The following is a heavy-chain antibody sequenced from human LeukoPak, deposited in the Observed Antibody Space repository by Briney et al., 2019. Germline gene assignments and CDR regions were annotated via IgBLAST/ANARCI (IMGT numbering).Heavy chain of an antibody. CDR1: GGSISSSSYY. D-gene: IGHD2-21*01. CDR2: IYYSGST. CDR3: ARDRIVRLLSLYYYYMDV. V-gene: IGHV4-39*07. J-gene: IGHJ6*03. Sequence: PSETLSLTCTVSGGSISSSSYYWGWIRQPPGKGLEWIGSIYYSGSTYYNPSLKSRVTISVDTSKNQFSLKLSSVTDADTAVYYCARDRIVRLLSLYYYYMDVWGKGTTVTVSS.